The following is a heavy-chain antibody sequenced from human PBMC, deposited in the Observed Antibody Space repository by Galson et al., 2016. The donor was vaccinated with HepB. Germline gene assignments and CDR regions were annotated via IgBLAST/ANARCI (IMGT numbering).Heavy chain of an antibody. J-gene: IGHJ5*01. V-gene: IGHV3-30*04. CDR1: GFTFSSYT. D-gene: IGHD1-20*01. CDR2: ISSDGSNK. Sequence: SLRLSCAASGFTFSSYTMHWVRQAPGKGLEWVALISSDGSNKYYADSVKGRFTFSRDNSKKTLYLQMNSLRAEDTAVYYCARDGITGTTLSFDCWGQGTLVTVSS. CDR3: ARDGITGTTLSFDC.